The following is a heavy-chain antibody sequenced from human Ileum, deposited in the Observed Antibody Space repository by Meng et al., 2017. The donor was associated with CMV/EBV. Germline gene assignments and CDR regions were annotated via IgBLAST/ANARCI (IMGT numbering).Heavy chain of an antibody. CDR2: ISSSVTYI. CDR1: GFTVSSNY. J-gene: IGHJ4*02. V-gene: IGHV3-21*01. Sequence: GGSLRLSCAASGFTVSSNYMSWVRQAPGKGLEWVSSISSSVTYIFYADSVKGRFTISRDNAKNSLYLQMNSLRAEDTGVYYCARVRGTERDFWGQGTLVTVSS. D-gene: IGHD1-1*01. CDR3: ARVRGTERDF.